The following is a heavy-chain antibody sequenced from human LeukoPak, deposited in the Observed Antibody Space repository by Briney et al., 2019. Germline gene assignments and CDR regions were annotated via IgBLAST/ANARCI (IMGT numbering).Heavy chain of an antibody. CDR1: GFSFNEYA. D-gene: IGHD1-26*01. V-gene: IGHV3-33*01. CDR3: ARHGSGSKYFDPLDF. J-gene: IGHJ4*02. Sequence: GRSLRLSCAASGFSFNEYAMHWVRQAPGKGLEWVAVIWRDGSNKYYEDSVKGRFTVSRDNPKNTLNLQMDSLRVEDTAVYYCARHGSGSKYFDPLDFWGQGTLVTASS. CDR2: IWRDGSNK.